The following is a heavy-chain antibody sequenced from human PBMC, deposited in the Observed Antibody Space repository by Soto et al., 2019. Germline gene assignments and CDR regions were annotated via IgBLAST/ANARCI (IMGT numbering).Heavy chain of an antibody. V-gene: IGHV1-8*01. J-gene: IGHJ5*02. CDR1: GYTFTSYD. CDR2: MNPNSGNP. CDR3: ALGVAADRRARFDP. D-gene: IGHD6-13*01. Sequence: QVQLVQSGAEVKKPGASVKVSCKASGYTFTSYDINWVRQATGQGLEWMGWMNPNSGNPGYAQKFQGRVTMTRNPSISTAYLELSSLRSEATAVYYCALGVAADRRARFDPWGQRTLVTVSS.